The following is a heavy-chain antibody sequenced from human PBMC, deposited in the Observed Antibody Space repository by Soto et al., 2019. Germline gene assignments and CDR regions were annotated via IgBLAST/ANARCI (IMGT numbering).Heavy chain of an antibody. J-gene: IGHJ6*02. V-gene: IGHV3-30-3*01. D-gene: IGHD5-12*01. CDR1: GFTFSSYA. CDR2: ISYDGSNK. Sequence: QVQLVESGGGVVQPGRSLRLSCAASGFTFSSYAMHWVRQAPGKGLGGWAVISYDGSNKYYADSVKGRFTISRDNSKNTLYLQMNSLRAEDTAVYYCARDYYRFNSGYGFSMDVWGQGTTVTVSS. CDR3: ARDYYRFNSGYGFSMDV.